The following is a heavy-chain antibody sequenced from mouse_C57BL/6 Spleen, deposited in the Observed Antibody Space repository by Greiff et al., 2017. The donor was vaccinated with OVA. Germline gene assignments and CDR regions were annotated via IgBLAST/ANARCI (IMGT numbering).Heavy chain of an antibody. D-gene: IGHD1-1*01. Sequence: VQLQQSGPELVKPGASVKISCKASGYTFTDYYMNWVKQSHGKSLEWIGDINPNNGGTSYNQKFKGKATLTVDKSSSTAYMELRSLTSEDSAVYYGARAKLRGGYFDVWGTGTTVTVSS. CDR3: ARAKLRGGYFDV. CDR1: GYTFTDYY. J-gene: IGHJ1*03. V-gene: IGHV1-26*01. CDR2: INPNNGGT.